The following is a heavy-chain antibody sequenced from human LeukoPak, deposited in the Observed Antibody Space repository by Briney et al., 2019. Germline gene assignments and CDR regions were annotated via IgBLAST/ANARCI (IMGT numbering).Heavy chain of an antibody. CDR1: GFTFSSCS. CDR2: ISSSGTSI. D-gene: IGHD1-26*01. Sequence: PGGSLTLSCAASGFTFSSCSMNWVREAPGKGLEWVSFISSSGTSIYYADSVKGRFSISRDNAKNSLYLQMSSLRDEDTAVYYCARDDRRKSGSPRWFDPWGQGTLVTVSS. J-gene: IGHJ5*02. V-gene: IGHV3-48*02. CDR3: ARDDRRKSGSPRWFDP.